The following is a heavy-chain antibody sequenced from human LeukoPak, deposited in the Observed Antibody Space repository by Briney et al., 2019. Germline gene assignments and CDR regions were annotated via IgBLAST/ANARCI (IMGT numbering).Heavy chain of an antibody. J-gene: IGHJ4*02. V-gene: IGHV4-59*08. CDR1: GGSISSCY. Sequence: SETLSLTCTVSGGSISSCYWSWIRQPPGQGLEWIGYIYYSGSTNYNPSLKSRVTISVDTSKNQFSLKLSSVTAADTAVYYCATYRPANLAAAGLDYWGQGTLVTVSS. CDR2: IYYSGST. CDR3: ATYRPANLAAAGLDY. D-gene: IGHD6-13*01.